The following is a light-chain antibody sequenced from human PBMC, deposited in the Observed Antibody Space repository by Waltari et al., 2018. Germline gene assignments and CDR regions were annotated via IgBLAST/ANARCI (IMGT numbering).Light chain of an antibody. J-gene: IGLJ3*02. CDR2: GNR. Sequence: QSVLTQPPSVSGAPGQRVTISCTGSSSNIGAGYDVHWYQHLPGTAPKLLIFGNRNRPPGGPDRCAGSRAGTSASLAITGRRAEDEADYYCQSYDSSLNGRVFGGGTKVTVL. CDR3: QSYDSSLNGRV. CDR1: SSNIGAGYD. V-gene: IGLV1-40*01.